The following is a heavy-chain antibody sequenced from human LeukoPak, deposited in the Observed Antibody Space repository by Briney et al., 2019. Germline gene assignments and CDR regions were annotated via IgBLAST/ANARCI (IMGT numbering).Heavy chain of an antibody. J-gene: IGHJ5*02. V-gene: IGHV4-34*01. CDR1: GGSFSGYY. CDR3: ARDKVVTAIEEGWFDP. CDR2: INHSGST. D-gene: IGHD2-21*02. Sequence: SETLSLTCAVYGGSFSGYYWSWIRQPPGKGLEWIGEINHSGSTNYNPSLKSRVTISLDTPKNQFSLKLGSVTAADTAVYYCARDKVVTAIEEGWFDPWGQGTLVTVSS.